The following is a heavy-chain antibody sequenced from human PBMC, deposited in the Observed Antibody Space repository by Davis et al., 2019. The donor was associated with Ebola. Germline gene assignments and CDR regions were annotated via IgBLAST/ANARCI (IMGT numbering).Heavy chain of an antibody. CDR2: INPNSGGT. D-gene: IGHD6-19*01. CDR3: AREVYTSGWYVDY. V-gene: IGHV1-2*06. Sequence: ASVKVSCKASGYSFPAYHIHWVRQAPGQGLEWMGRINPNSGGTNYAQKFQGRVTMTRDTSISTAYMELSRLTSDDTAVYYCAREVYTSGWYVDYWGQGTLVTVSS. CDR1: GYSFPAYH. J-gene: IGHJ4*02.